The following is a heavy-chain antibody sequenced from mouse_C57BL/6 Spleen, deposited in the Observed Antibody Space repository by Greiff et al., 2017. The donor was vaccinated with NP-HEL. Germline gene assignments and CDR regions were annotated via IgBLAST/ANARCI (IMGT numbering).Heavy chain of an antibody. D-gene: IGHD3-2*02. CDR3: ADSSGYETWFAY. CDR2: IYPGDGDT. CDR1: GYAFSSSW. J-gene: IGHJ3*01. V-gene: IGHV1-82*01. Sequence: VQLKESGPELVKPGASVKISCKASGYAFSSSWMNWVKQRPGKGLEWIGRIYPGDGDTNYNGKFKGKATLTADKSSSTAYMQLSSLTSEDSAVYFCADSSGYETWFAYWGQGTLVTVSA.